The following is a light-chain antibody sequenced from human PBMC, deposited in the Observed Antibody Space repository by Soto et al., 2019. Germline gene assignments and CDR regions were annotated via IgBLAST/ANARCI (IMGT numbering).Light chain of an antibody. CDR2: AAS. CDR1: QSISSY. J-gene: IGKJ1*01. CDR3: QQSYSTLWT. V-gene: IGKV1-39*01. Sequence: IQMTQSPASLSASVADRVTTTCRASQSISSYLNWYQQKPGKAPKLLIYAASSLQSGVPSRFSGSGSGTDFTLTISSLQPEDFATYYCQQSYSTLWTFGQGTKVDIK.